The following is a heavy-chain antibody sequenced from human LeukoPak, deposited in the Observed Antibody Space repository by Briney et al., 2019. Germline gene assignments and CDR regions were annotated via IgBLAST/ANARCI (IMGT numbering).Heavy chain of an antibody. Sequence: ASVKVSCKASGYTFTSYDINWVRQATGQGLEWMGWMNPNSGNTGYAQKFQGRVTITRSTSISTAYMELSSLRSEDTAVYYCARSGGHSGSPGFYYYYYMDVWGKGTTVTVSS. CDR1: GYTFTSYD. CDR2: MNPNSGNT. CDR3: ARSGGHSGSPGFYYYYYMDV. V-gene: IGHV1-8*03. J-gene: IGHJ6*03. D-gene: IGHD1-26*01.